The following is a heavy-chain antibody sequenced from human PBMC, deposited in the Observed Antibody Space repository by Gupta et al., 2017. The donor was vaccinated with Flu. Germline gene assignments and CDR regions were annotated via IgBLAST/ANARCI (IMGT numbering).Heavy chain of an antibody. CDR1: DYA. CDR2: ISFNSRAT. D-gene: IGHD1-1*01. Sequence: DYAMHWVRQVPGKGLEWVSGISFNSRATGYAESVRGRFTISRDNVKKFLYLQMNSVRSEDTALYYCAKDGRLVPTGSRFLGNYMDVWGKGTTVTVSS. J-gene: IGHJ6*03. V-gene: IGHV3-9*01. CDR3: AKDGRLVPTGSRFLGNYMDV.